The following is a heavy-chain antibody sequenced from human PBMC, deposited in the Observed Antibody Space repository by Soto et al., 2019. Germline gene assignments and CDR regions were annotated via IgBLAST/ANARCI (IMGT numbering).Heavy chain of an antibody. CDR3: ARGSYCSGGTCTNWFDA. Sequence: QLVQSGAEVKKPGASVKVSCKASGYTFNDYAITWVRQAPGQGLAWVGWISASIGHTNYAQSFQGRVTMTTDRSTTTAYLELRSLSSDDTAVYYCARGSYCSGGTCTNWFDAWGQGTLVTVSS. D-gene: IGHD2-15*01. CDR1: GYTFNDYA. CDR2: ISASIGHT. J-gene: IGHJ5*02. V-gene: IGHV1-18*01.